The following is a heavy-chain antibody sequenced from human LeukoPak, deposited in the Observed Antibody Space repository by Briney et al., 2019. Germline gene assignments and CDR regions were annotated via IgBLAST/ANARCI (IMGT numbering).Heavy chain of an antibody. D-gene: IGHD3-10*01. J-gene: IGHJ4*02. Sequence: SETLSLTCVVYGGSFSGDYWSWIRQPPGRGLEWIGEINHSGSTNYNPSLKSRVTISVDTSKNQFSLKLSSVTAADTAVYYCAREGFGELSHFDYWGQGTLVTVSS. CDR2: INHSGST. CDR1: GGSFSGDY. V-gene: IGHV4-34*01. CDR3: AREGFGELSHFDY.